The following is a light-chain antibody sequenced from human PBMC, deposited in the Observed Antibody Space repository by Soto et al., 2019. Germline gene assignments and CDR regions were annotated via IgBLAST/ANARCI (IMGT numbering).Light chain of an antibody. V-gene: IGLV2-8*01. J-gene: IGLJ1*01. CDR3: SSYAGSKIYV. Sequence: QSVLTQPPSASGSPGQSVTISCTGTSSDVGGYNYVSWSQQHPGKAPKLMIYEVSKRPSGVPDRFSGSKSGNTASLTVSGRQAEDEADYYCSSYAGSKIYVFGTGTKLTVL. CDR2: EVS. CDR1: SSDVGGYNY.